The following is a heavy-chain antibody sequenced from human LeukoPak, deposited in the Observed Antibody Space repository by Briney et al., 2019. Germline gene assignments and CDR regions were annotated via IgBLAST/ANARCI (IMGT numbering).Heavy chain of an antibody. D-gene: IGHD1-26*01. J-gene: IGHJ4*02. CDR3: ARAPMGVAPLY. CDR2: MNPVSGNA. CDR1: EYTFTNFD. Sequence: EASVKVSCKASEYTFTNFDIYWVRQAAGQGLEWMGWMNPVSGNAGSAQKFQGRVSLTRDTSITTAYMELSSLRSDDTAFYYCARAPMGVAPLYWGQGTLVTVSS. V-gene: IGHV1-8*01.